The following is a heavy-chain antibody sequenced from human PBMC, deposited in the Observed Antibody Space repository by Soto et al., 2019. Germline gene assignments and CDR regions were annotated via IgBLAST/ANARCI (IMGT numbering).Heavy chain of an antibody. Sequence: SETLSLTCRVSGYSIRGGYYWAWMRRPPGKELEWIGSIYHTGATSYNPSPKSRVTISVDTWKNQFSLTLTSLTAADTAVYFCARDDHIAEGFRRFFDVWGQGTLVTVSS. J-gene: IGHJ4*02. D-gene: IGHD2-21*01. CDR3: ARDDHIAEGFRRFFDV. CDR1: GYSIRGGYY. CDR2: IYHTGAT. V-gene: IGHV4-38-2*02.